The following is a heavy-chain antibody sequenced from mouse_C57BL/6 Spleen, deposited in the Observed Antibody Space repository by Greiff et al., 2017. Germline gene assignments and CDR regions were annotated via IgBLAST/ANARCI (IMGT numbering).Heavy chain of an antibody. CDR3: ARDGYDYGLYAMDY. J-gene: IGHJ4*01. V-gene: IGHV1-80*01. D-gene: IGHD2-4*01. CDR2: IYPGDGDT. CDR1: GYAFSSYW. Sequence: QVQLQQSGAELVKPGASVKISCKASGYAFSSYWMNWVKQRPGKGLEWIGQIYPGDGDTNYNGKFKGTATLTADKSSSTAYMQLSSLTSEDSAVYFCARDGYDYGLYAMDYWGQGTSVTVSS.